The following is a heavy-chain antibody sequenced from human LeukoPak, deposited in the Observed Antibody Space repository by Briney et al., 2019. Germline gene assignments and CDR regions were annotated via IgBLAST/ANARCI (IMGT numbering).Heavy chain of an antibody. CDR3: VRDVWGDRDGFFEY. CDR2: INTDARSA. CDR1: GFTFSRYW. Sequence: PGGSLRLSCAASGFTFSRYWMHWVRQGPEKGLVWGSRINTDARSASYAESVTGRFTMSRDNAKNTLYLQMNSLRVEDTAVYYCVRDVWGDRDGFFEYWGQGTLVTVSS. D-gene: IGHD2-21*01. J-gene: IGHJ4*02. V-gene: IGHV3-74*01.